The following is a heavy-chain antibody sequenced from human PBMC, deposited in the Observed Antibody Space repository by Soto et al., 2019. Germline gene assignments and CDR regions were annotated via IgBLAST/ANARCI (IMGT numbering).Heavy chain of an antibody. CDR3: ARGGGVGVAGSAAFDM. D-gene: IGHD3-3*01. CDR2: INPATGAA. CDR1: GYPVTAYY. V-gene: IGHV1-2*02. J-gene: IGHJ3*02. Sequence: QLHLVQSGAVVKKPGASVTVSCSASGYPVTAYYMHWVRQAPGRGLEWMGGINPATGAAKYTQTCQGRVPMTRDTATSTVFMELSGLTSEDTAFFYCARGGGVGVAGSAAFDMWGQGTLVTVSS.